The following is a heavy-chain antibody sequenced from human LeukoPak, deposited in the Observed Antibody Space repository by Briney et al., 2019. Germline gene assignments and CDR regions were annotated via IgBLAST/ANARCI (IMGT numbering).Heavy chain of an antibody. CDR1: GYTFTTYS. CDR2: INTNTGNP. J-gene: IGHJ5*02. CDR3: ARDAFNWFDP. V-gene: IGHV7-4-1*02. Sequence: ASVKVSCKPSGYTFTTYSLNWVRQAPGQGLEWMGRINTNTGNPTYAQGFTGRFVFSLDTSVSTAYLQISSLKAEDTAVYYCARDAFNWFDPWGQGTLVTVSS.